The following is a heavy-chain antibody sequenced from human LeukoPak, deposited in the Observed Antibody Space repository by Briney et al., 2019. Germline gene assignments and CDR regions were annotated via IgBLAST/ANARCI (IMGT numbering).Heavy chain of an antibody. D-gene: IGHD3-16*02. CDR1: GDSVSSNSAA. V-gene: IGHV6-1*01. CDR2: TYYRSKWYN. J-gene: IGHJ4*02. Sequence: SQTLSLTCAISGDSVSSNSAAWNWIRQSPSRGLEWLGRTYYRSKWYNDYAVSVKSRITINPDTSKNQFSLQLNSVTPEDTAVYYCARDQDNRDYVRGSYRASYFDYWGPGTLVPVSS. CDR3: ARDQDNRDYVRGSYRASYFDY.